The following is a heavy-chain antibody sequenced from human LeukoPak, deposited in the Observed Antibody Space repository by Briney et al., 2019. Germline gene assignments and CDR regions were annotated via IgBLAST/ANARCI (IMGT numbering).Heavy chain of an antibody. J-gene: IGHJ4*02. Sequence: GVSLRLSCAASGFTFSSYGMHWVRQTPGKGLEWVAVISYDGSNKYYADSVKGRFTISRDNSKNTLYLQMNSLRAEDTAVYYCAKDGRGYSYGYYYWGQGTLVTVSS. CDR2: ISYDGSNK. D-gene: IGHD5-18*01. CDR3: AKDGRGYSYGYYY. CDR1: GFTFSSYG. V-gene: IGHV3-30*18.